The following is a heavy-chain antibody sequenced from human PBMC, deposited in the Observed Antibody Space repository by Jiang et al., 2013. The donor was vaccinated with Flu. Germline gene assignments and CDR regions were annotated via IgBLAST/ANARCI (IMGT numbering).Heavy chain of an antibody. Sequence: PGLVKPSETLSLTCTVSGGSISNYYWSWIRQPPGRDWSGLVISITVGAPTXTLPQESSHHINRHVQNQFSLKLSSVTAADSAVYYCANGDSSLSYFNYWGQGTLVTVSS. J-gene: IGHJ4*02. V-gene: IGHV4-59*01. CDR3: ANGDSSLSYFNY. CDR1: GGSISNYY. D-gene: IGHD6-13*01. CDR2: SITVGAP.